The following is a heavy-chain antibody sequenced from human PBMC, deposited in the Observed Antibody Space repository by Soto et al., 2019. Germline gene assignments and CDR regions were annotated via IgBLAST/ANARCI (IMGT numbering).Heavy chain of an antibody. V-gene: IGHV4-34*01. CDR1: GGSVNSGNYY. J-gene: IGHJ3*02. CDR3: ARVERGTATTVVDAFDI. D-gene: IGHD1-1*01. CDR2: MSHSGGT. Sequence: QVQLQQWGAGLLKPSETLSLTCAVFGGSVNSGNYYWSWIRQPPGKGLEWIGEMSHSGGTHFNPSLKSRVAISVDTSKNQFSLKMVSVTAADTALYYCARVERGTATTVVDAFDIWGPGTMVTVSS.